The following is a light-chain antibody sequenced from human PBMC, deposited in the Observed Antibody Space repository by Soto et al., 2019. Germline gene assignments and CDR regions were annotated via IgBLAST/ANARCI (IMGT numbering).Light chain of an antibody. CDR1: SSNIGNNY. CDR2: DNN. Sequence: QSVLTQPPSVSAAPGQKVTISCSGSSSNIGNNYVSWYQQLPGTAPKLLIYDNNKRPSGIPDRFSGSKSGTSASLAISGLRSADEAEYYCAAWDDSLSGWVFGGGTKLTVL. V-gene: IGLV1-51*01. J-gene: IGLJ3*02. CDR3: AAWDDSLSGWV.